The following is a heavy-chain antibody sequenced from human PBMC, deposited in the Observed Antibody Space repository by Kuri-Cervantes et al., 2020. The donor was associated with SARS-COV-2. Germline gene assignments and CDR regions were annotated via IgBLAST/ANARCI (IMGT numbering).Heavy chain of an antibody. V-gene: IGHV1-2*02. J-gene: IGHJ6*02. D-gene: IGHD2-8*01. CDR1: GYTFTGYY. Sequence: ASVKVSCKASGYTFTGYYMHWVRQAPGQGLEWMGWINPNSGGTNYAQKLQGRVTMTTDTSTSTAYMELRSLRSDDTAVYYCARDWGGDCTNGVCSLYGMDVWGQGTTVTVSS. CDR2: INPNSGGT. CDR3: ARDWGGDCTNGVCSLYGMDV.